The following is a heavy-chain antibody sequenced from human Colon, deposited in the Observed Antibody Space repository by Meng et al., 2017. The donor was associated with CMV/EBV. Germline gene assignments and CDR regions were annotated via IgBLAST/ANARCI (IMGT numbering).Heavy chain of an antibody. V-gene: IGHV3-7*04. CDR3: GGGGYQLDY. D-gene: IGHD3-22*01. Sequence: GESLKISCAASGFTFNTYWMGWVRQAPGKGLEWVANINQDGTEKYYVDSVKGRFTIFRDNAKSSLYLQMNSLRAEDTAVYYCGGGGYQLDYWGQGSLVTVSS. CDR1: GFTFNTYW. CDR2: INQDGTEK. J-gene: IGHJ4*02.